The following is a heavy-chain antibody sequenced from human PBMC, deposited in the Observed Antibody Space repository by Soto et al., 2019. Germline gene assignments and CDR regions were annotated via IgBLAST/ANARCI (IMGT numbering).Heavy chain of an antibody. CDR2: INAGNGNT. Sequence: ASVKVSCKASGYTFTSYAMHWVRQAPGQRLEWMGWINAGNGNTKYSQKFQGRVTITRDTSASTAYMELSSLRSEDTAVYYCARSLWFGELYNHNYYYYMDVWGKGTTVTVSS. D-gene: IGHD3-10*01. V-gene: IGHV1-3*01. J-gene: IGHJ6*03. CDR1: GYTFTSYA. CDR3: ARSLWFGELYNHNYYYYMDV.